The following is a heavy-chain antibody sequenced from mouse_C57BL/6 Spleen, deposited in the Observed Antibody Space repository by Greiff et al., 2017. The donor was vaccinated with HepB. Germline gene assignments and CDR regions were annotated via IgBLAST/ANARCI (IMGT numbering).Heavy chain of an antibody. CDR3: AVSITTVVAFDY. J-gene: IGHJ2*01. CDR1: GYTFTSYW. CDR2: IYPSDSET. D-gene: IGHD1-1*01. V-gene: IGHV1-61*01. Sequence: QVQLQQPGAELVRPGSSVKLSCKASGYTFTSYWMDWVKQRPGQGLEWIGNIYPSDSETHYNQKFKDKATLTVDKSSSTAYMQLSSLTSEDSAVYYCAVSITTVVAFDYWGQGTTLTVSS.